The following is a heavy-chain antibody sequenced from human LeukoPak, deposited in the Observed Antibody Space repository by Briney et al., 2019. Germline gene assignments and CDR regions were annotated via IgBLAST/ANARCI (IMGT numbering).Heavy chain of an antibody. Sequence: SGTLSLTCAVSGGSISSSNWWSWVRQPPGKGLEWIGEIYHSGSTNYNPSLKSRVTISVDTSKNQFSLKLSSETAADTAVYYCARAKYYYGSGSYVFWFDPWGQGTLVTVSS. CDR1: GGSISSSNW. CDR2: IYHSGST. V-gene: IGHV4-4*02. CDR3: ARAKYYYGSGSYVFWFDP. J-gene: IGHJ5*02. D-gene: IGHD3-10*01.